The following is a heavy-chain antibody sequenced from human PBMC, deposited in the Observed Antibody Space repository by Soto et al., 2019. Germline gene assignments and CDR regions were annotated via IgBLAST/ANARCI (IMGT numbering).Heavy chain of an antibody. D-gene: IGHD2-2*02. V-gene: IGHV3-33*01. CDR1: GCTFRRYG. CDR2: IWYDGSNK. J-gene: IGHJ6*02. Sequence: SXRLSFSASGCTFRRYGMHLVRQAPGKGLEWVAVIWYDGSNKYYADSVKGRFTISRDNSKNTLYLQMNSLRAEDTAVYYCAREDIVVVPDAIQYYYYYGMDVWGQGTTVTVSS. CDR3: AREDIVVVPDAIQYYYYYGMDV.